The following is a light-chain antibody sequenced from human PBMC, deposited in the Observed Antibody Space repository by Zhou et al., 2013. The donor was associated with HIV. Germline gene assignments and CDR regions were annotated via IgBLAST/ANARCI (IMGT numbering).Light chain of an antibody. CDR2: DAS. V-gene: IGKV3-11*01. CDR3: QQRHTWPPIT. CDR1: RSVNTY. Sequence: IVLTQSPATLSLSPGERATISCRASRSVNTYLAWYQHKPGQAPRLLIYDASNRATGIPARFSGSGSGTDFTLTISSLEPEDFAVYYCQQRHTWPPITFGQGTRLDIK. J-gene: IGKJ5*01.